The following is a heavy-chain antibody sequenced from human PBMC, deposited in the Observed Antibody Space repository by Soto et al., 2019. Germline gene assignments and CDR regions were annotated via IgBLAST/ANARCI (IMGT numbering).Heavy chain of an antibody. CDR3: AKDSPYSASYKEDGFDI. J-gene: IGHJ3*02. D-gene: IGHD1-26*01. CDR1: GFTFSSYA. V-gene: IGHV3-23*01. Sequence: GSLRLSCEVSGFTFSSYAMSWVRQAPGRGLEWVSSISGSGGSTYHADSVNGRFTISRDNSKNTVFLQMNSLRAEDTAVYYCAKDSPYSASYKEDGFDIWGQGSLVTVS. CDR2: ISGSGGST.